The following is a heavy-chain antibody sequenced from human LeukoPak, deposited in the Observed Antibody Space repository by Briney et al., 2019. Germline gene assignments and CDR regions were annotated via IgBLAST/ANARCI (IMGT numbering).Heavy chain of an antibody. CDR3: ARAPAAAAFDI. V-gene: IGHV3-21*01. CDR2: ISSSSSYI. CDR1: GFTFSSYS. J-gene: IGHJ3*02. D-gene: IGHD6-13*01. Sequence: PGGSLRLSCAASGFTFSSYSMNWVRQAPGKGLEWVSSISSSSSYIYYADSVKGRFTISRDNAKNSLYLQMNSVRAEDTAVYYCARAPAAAAFDIWGQGTMVTVSS.